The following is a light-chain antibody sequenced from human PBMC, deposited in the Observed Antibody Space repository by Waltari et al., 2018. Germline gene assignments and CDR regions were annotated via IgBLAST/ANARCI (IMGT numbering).Light chain of an antibody. V-gene: IGLV2-14*03. Sequence: QSALTQIASVAGFPGQSITISCTGTSSDVGDHNYVSWYQQHPGKLPKLLIYDVISRPSGVSTRFSGSKSGNTASLTISGLQAEDEADYYCSAYTRGVVFGGGTQLTVL. J-gene: IGLJ2*01. CDR1: SSDVGDHNY. CDR3: SAYTRGVV. CDR2: DVI.